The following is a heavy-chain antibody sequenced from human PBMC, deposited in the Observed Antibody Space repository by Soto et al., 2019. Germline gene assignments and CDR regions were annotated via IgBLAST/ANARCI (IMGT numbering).Heavy chain of an antibody. D-gene: IGHD5-12*01. J-gene: IGHJ6*02. CDR3: ASRGVDIVATTRDYYYGMDV. CDR1: GGSISSYY. Sequence: PSETLSLTCTVSGGSISSYYWSWIRQPPGKGLEWIGYIYYSGSTNYNPSLKSRVTISVDTSKNQFSLKLSSVTAADMAVYYCASRGVDIVATTRDYYYGMDVWGQGTTVTVSS. CDR2: IYYSGST. V-gene: IGHV4-59*01.